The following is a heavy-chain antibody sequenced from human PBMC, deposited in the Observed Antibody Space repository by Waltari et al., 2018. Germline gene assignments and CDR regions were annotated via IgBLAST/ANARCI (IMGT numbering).Heavy chain of an antibody. J-gene: IGHJ4*02. D-gene: IGHD6-6*01. CDR2: ISGSGVST. CDR3: AKYYRIRQLVRTYVDY. CDR1: GFTFSSYA. V-gene: IGHV3-23*01. Sequence: EVQLLESGGGLVQPGGSLRLSCAASGFTFSSYAMSWVRQAPGKGLGWVSAISGSGVSTYDADPVKGRFTISRDNSKNTLYLQMNSLRAEDTAVYYCAKYYRIRQLVRTYVDYWGQGTLVTVSS.